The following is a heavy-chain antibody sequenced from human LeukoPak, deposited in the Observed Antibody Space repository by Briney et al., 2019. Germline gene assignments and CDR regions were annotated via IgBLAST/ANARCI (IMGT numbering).Heavy chain of an antibody. V-gene: IGHV1-18*01. CDR1: GYTFTSYG. J-gene: IGHJ6*01. D-gene: IGHD3-3*01. CDR2: ISGYNGNT. CDR3: ARDRAFDFWSGYYGIDA. Sequence: GASVKVSCKASGYTFTSYGISWVRQAPGQGLEWMGWISGYNGNTHYAQKVQGRVTMTTDTSTSTAYMELRSLRSDDTAVYYCARDRAFDFWSGYYGIDAWGQGTTVTVSS.